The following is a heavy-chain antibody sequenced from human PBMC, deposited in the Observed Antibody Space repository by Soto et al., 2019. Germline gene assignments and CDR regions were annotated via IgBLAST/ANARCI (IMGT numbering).Heavy chain of an antibody. CDR2: ITPIYGPA. Sequence: QVQLVQSGAEVRTPGSSVKVSCKASGVTFSSYAISWVRQAPGQGLEWMGGITPIYGPATYAQRFRGRVTITADASTRTAYMALRSLTSEDTAISYCARASPKAVSAYPTDAFDIWGQGTMVIVST. J-gene: IGHJ3*02. CDR1: GVTFSSYA. V-gene: IGHV1-69*01. D-gene: IGHD2-2*02. CDR3: ARASPKAVSAYPTDAFDI.